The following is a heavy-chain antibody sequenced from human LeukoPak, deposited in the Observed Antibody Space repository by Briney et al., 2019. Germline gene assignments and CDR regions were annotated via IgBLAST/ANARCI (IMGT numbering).Heavy chain of an antibody. D-gene: IGHD3-10*01. CDR2: ISYDGSNK. CDR1: GFTFSSYA. CDR3: ASDIYYYGSGSYYYYYGMDV. V-gene: IGHV3-30-3*01. Sequence: GGSLRLSCAASGFTFSSYAMHWVRQAPGKGLEWVAVISYDGSNKYYADSVKGRFTISRDNSKNTLHLQMNSLRAEDTAVYYCASDIYYYGSGSYYYYYGMDVWGQGTTVTVSS. J-gene: IGHJ6*02.